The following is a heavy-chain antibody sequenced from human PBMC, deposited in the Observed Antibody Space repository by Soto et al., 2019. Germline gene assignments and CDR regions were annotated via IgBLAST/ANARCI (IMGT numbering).Heavy chain of an antibody. J-gene: IGHJ4*02. V-gene: IGHV3-23*01. D-gene: IGHD1-26*01. CDR3: AKVRGVGATTYIDY. CDR2: FSGGGGST. Sequence: GGSLRLSCAASGFTFTNYAMSWVRQAPGKGLEWVSAFSGGGGSTFYADSVKGHFTISRDNSKNTLSLQMTSLRAEDTAIYYCAKVRGVGATTYIDYWGQGXLVTVYS. CDR1: GFTFTNYA.